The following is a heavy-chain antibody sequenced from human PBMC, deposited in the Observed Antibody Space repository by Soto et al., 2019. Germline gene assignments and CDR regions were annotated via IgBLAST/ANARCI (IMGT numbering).Heavy chain of an antibody. V-gene: IGHV5-51*01. Sequence: ESLKISCKGSGYNFAGYWIAWVRQMPGKGLELMGIIYPSDSDTRYRPSFQGQVTISADKSISSAYLQWSSLRASATAMDYCASGEVSPRTFDYWGQGTPVTVSS. D-gene: IGHD2-21*02. CDR1: GYNFAGYW. CDR2: IYPSDSDT. CDR3: ASGEVSPRTFDY. J-gene: IGHJ4*02.